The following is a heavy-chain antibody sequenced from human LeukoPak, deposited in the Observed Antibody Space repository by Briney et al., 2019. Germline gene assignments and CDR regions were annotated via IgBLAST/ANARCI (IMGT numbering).Heavy chain of an antibody. Sequence: GGSLRLSCTASGFTFGDYAMSWVRQAPGKGLEWVGFIRSKAYGGTTEYAASVKGRFTISRDDSKSIAYLQMNSLKTEDTAVYYCTRDRGIAVAIDAFDIWGQGTMVTVSS. CDR3: TRDRGIAVAIDAFDI. CDR2: IRSKAYGGTT. D-gene: IGHD6-19*01. V-gene: IGHV3-49*04. J-gene: IGHJ3*02. CDR1: GFTFGDYA.